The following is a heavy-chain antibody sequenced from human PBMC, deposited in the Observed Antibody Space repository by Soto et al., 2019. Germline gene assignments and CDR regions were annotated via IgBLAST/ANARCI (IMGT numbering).Heavy chain of an antibody. J-gene: IGHJ4*02. CDR3: ARAGASNWNYVSSSS. CDR1: GYNFAGSG. Sequence: QVQLVQSGAEVKKPGASVKVSCKASGYNFAGSGFIWVRRAPGQGLEWMGWISAKYGDTNYAQNLQGRVTMTTDTSTTTAYMELRSLTSDDTAVYYCARAGASNWNYVSSSSWGQGTLVTVSS. CDR2: ISAKYGDT. D-gene: IGHD1-7*01. V-gene: IGHV1-18*04.